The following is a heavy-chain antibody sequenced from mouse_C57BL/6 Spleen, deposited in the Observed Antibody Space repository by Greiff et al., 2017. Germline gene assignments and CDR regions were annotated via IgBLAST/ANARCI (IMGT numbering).Heavy chain of an antibody. Sequence: EVQGVESGGGLVQPKGSLKLSCAASGFSFNTYAMNWVRQAPGKGLEWVARIRSKSNNYATYYADSVKDRFTISRDDSESMLYLQMNNLKTEDTAMYYCVRHRNSNPFDYWGQGTTLTVSS. CDR1: GFSFNTYA. CDR3: VRHRNSNPFDY. CDR2: IRSKSNNYAT. J-gene: IGHJ2*01. V-gene: IGHV10-1*01. D-gene: IGHD2-5*01.